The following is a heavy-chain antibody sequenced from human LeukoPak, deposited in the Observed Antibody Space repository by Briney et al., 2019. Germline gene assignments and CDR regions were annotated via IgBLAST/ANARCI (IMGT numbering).Heavy chain of an antibody. CDR2: IKSDGSST. CDR1: GGSISSSSYY. V-gene: IGHV3-74*01. Sequence: ETLSLTCTVSGGSISSSSYYWGWIRQPPGKGLVWVSRIKSDGSSTSYADSVKGRFTISRDNAKNTLYLQMNSLRAEDTAVYYCASTMVRGVPWGQGTLVTVSS. D-gene: IGHD3-10*01. J-gene: IGHJ5*02. CDR3: ASTMVRGVP.